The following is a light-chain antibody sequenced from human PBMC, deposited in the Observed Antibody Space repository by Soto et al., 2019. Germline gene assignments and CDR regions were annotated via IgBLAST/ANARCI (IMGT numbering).Light chain of an antibody. V-gene: IGLV1-51*01. Sequence: QSVLTQPPSVSAAPGQKVTISCSGSSCNIGNYYEFWYQHVQGTAPEHLIYDDNKRPSGIPDRFSGSKSGTSATLGITGLQTGDEADYYCGTWDSSLSAYVFGRGTKLTVL. CDR2: DDN. CDR1: SCNIGNYY. J-gene: IGLJ1*01. CDR3: GTWDSSLSAYV.